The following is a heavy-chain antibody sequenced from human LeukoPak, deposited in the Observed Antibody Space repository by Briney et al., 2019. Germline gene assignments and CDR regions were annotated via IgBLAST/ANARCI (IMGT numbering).Heavy chain of an antibody. D-gene: IGHD2-15*01. V-gene: IGHV4-59*01. CDR2: IYDSQTT. CDR3: ARGDTPRGYFSY. Sequence: PSETLSLTCTVSGDSISRFYWSWIRQPPGKGLEWIGYIYDSQTTNYNPSLKSRVYMSIDMSKNQFSLRLTSVTAADTAVYYCARGDTPRGYFSYWGQGALVPVSS. J-gene: IGHJ4*02. CDR1: GDSISRFY.